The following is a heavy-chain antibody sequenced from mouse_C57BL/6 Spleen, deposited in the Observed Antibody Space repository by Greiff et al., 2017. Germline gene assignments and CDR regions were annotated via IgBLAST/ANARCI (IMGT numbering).Heavy chain of an antibody. CDR3: ARYIPGEYYGSSYIGMDY. V-gene: IGHV7-3*01. Sequence: DVMLVESGGGLVQPGGSLSLSCAASGFTFTDYYMSWVRQPPGKALEWLGFIRNTANGYTKEYSESVKGLFTISRDKSQSILYLQINALRAEDSATYDGARYIPGEYYGSSYIGMDYCGQGTSFTFSS. CDR1: GFTFTDYY. J-gene: IGHJ4*01. CDR2: IRNTANGYTK. D-gene: IGHD1-1*01.